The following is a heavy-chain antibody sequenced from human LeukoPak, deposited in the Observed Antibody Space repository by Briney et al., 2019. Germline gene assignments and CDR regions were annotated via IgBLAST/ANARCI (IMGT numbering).Heavy chain of an antibody. J-gene: IGHJ4*02. D-gene: IGHD2-2*01. Sequence: GGSLRLSCAASEFTFSSYWMSWVRQAPGKGLEWVSAISGSGDSTYYADSVKGRFTISRDNSKNTLYLQMNSLGVEDTAVYYCAKDQADCSTTSCYERGFDYWGQGTLVTVSS. CDR3: AKDQADCSTTSCYERGFDY. CDR2: ISGSGDST. CDR1: EFTFSSYW. V-gene: IGHV3-23*01.